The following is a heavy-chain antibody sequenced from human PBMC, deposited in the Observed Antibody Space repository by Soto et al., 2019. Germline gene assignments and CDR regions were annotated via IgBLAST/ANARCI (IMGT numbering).Heavy chain of an antibody. CDR3: ARRKERSGPHYFDY. Sequence: QEQLVQSGAEVKKPGASVKVSCKASGDSFTKYDIHWVRQATGQGLEWMGWMNPNTGNTGFAQKFRGRVTLTRNTAISTAYMELSSLRSDDTAVYFCARRKERSGPHYFDYWGQGTLVTVSS. V-gene: IGHV1-8*01. D-gene: IGHD6-25*01. CDR2: MNPNTGNT. CDR1: GDSFTKYD. J-gene: IGHJ4*02.